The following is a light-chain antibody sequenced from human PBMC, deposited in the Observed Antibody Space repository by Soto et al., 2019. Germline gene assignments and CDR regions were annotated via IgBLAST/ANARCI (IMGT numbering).Light chain of an antibody. CDR2: AAS. CDR1: QSISSY. CDR3: QQSYSTPIT. Sequence: DIQMTQPPSSLSESVGDRLTITCRASQSISSYVNWYQQKPGKXPKXXIYAASSFQSGVPSRFSVIGSGTDLTITISSLQPEDGETYDGQQSYSTPITFGQGTRLEIK. V-gene: IGKV1-39*01. J-gene: IGKJ5*01.